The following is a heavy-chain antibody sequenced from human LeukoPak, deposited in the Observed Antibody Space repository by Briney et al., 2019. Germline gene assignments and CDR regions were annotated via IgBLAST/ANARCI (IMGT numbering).Heavy chain of an antibody. CDR1: GGSISSSSYY. J-gene: IGHJ4*02. CDR3: ARAVEMATIKVPFDY. Sequence: ETLSLTCTVSGGSISSSSYYWGWIRQPPGKGLERIGSIYYSGSTYYNPSLKSRVTISVDTSKNQFSLKLSSVTAADTAVYYCARAVEMATIKVPFDYWGQGTLVTVSS. V-gene: IGHV4-39*07. CDR2: IYYSGST. D-gene: IGHD5-24*01.